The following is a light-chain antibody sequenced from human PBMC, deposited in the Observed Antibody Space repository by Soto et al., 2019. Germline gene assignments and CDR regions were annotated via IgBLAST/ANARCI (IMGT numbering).Light chain of an antibody. CDR3: QQYCSSPLT. V-gene: IGKV3-20*01. CDR1: PNVRSNY. Sequence: EIVLTQSPGTLSLSPGERATLSCRAIPNVRSNYLAWYHQKPGQSPRLLLFGASSRATGIPDSFSGSGSGKDFSLTISRLEPEDFALYYCQQYCSSPLTFGQGTKVEIK. J-gene: IGKJ2*01. CDR2: GAS.